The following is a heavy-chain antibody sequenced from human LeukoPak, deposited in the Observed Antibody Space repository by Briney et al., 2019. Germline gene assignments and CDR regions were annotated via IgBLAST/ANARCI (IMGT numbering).Heavy chain of an antibody. CDR3: ARGPYYYGSGSYYNGYFDY. D-gene: IGHD3-10*01. CDR1: GLTFSSYA. Sequence: PGRSLRLSCAASGLTFSSYAMHWVRQAPGKGLEWVAVISYDGSNKYYADSVKGRFTISRDNSKNTLYLQMNSLRAEDTAVYYCARGPYYYGSGSYYNGYFDYWGQGTLVTVSS. J-gene: IGHJ4*02. V-gene: IGHV3-30*04. CDR2: ISYDGSNK.